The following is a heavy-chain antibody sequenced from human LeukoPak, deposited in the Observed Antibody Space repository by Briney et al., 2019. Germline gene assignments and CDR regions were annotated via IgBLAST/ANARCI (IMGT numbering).Heavy chain of an antibody. J-gene: IGHJ5*02. CDR2: IHTSGNT. CDR3: ARQKTYYYDSSGYLFLGFDP. Sequence: SQTLSLTCTVSGGSISSGSYCWSWIRQPAGKGLEWIGHIHTSGNTNYNPSLKSRVTISVDTSKNQFSLKLSSVTAADTAVYYCARQKTYYYDSSGYLFLGFDPWGQGTLVTVSS. V-gene: IGHV4-61*09. D-gene: IGHD3-22*01. CDR1: GGSISSGSYC.